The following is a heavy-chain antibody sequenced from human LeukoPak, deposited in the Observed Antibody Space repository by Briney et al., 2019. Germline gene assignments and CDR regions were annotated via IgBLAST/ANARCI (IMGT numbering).Heavy chain of an antibody. J-gene: IGHJ4*02. Sequence: PSETLSLTCAVSGGSISSYYWSWIRQPAGKGLEWIGRIYTSGSTNYNPSLKSRATMSVDTSKNQFSLKLSSVTAADTAVYYCARDRTAGLLYYFDYWGQGTLVTVSS. CDR1: GGSISSYY. D-gene: IGHD2-15*01. CDR2: IYTSGST. CDR3: ARDRTAGLLYYFDY. V-gene: IGHV4-4*07.